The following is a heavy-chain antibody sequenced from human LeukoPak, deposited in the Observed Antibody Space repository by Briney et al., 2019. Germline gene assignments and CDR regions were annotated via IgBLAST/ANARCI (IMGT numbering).Heavy chain of an antibody. J-gene: IGHJ4*02. CDR2: VKSKTNGGTI. CDR3: TKFDYAAFEY. CDR1: GFTFSNAW. Sequence: GSLRLSCTASGFTFSNAWMSWVRQAPGKGLEWVGRVKSKTNGGTIDYAAPVKGRFTISRDDSKNTLHLQMNSLKTEDTAVYYCTKFDYAAFEYWGQGALVTVSS. D-gene: IGHD4-17*01. V-gene: IGHV3-15*01.